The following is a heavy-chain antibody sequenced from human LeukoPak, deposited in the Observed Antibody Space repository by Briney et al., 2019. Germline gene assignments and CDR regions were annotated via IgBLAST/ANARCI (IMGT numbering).Heavy chain of an antibody. CDR1: GYSISSGYY. CDR2: IYHSGST. Sequence: SETLSLTCTVSGYSISSGYYWGWIRRPPGKGLEWIGSIYHSGSTYYNPSLKSRVTISVDTSKNQFSLKLSSVTAADTAVYYCARGRSSMVRGYYYYYMDVWGKGTTVTISS. CDR3: ARGRSSMVRGYYYYYMDV. J-gene: IGHJ6*03. D-gene: IGHD3-10*01. V-gene: IGHV4-38-2*02.